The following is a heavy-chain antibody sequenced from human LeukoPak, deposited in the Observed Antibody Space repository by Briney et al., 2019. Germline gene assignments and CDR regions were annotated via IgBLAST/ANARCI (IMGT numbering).Heavy chain of an antibody. CDR2: VFHSGST. Sequence: SETLSLTCTVSGGSISGYYWSWIRLPPGKGLEWIGYVFHSGSTNYNPSLKSRVTISVDTSKNQFSLKVTSVIAADTAVYFCARYPYSGISHYFDYWGQGALVTVSS. D-gene: IGHD1-26*01. J-gene: IGHJ4*02. V-gene: IGHV4-59*01. CDR3: ARYPYSGISHYFDY. CDR1: GGSISGYY.